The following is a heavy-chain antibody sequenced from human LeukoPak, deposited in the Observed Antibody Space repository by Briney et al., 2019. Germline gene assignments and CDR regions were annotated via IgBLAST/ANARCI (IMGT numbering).Heavy chain of an antibody. CDR3: AKGRGAFDI. D-gene: IGHD3-10*01. CDR1: GFTFSSYA. CDR2: ISASGTGT. Sequence: GGSLRLSCEASGFTFSSYAMSWVRQAPGKGLEWVSEISASGTGTYYADSVKGRFTISRDNSKNTLYLQMNSLRAEDTAVYYCAKGRGAFDIWGQGTMVTVSS. J-gene: IGHJ3*02. V-gene: IGHV3-23*01.